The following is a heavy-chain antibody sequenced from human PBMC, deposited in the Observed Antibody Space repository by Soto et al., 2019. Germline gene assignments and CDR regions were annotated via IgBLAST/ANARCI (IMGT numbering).Heavy chain of an antibody. CDR2: IIPILGIA. J-gene: IGHJ4*02. CDR3: AREGLELRSFDY. CDR1: GGTFSSYT. Sequence: ASVKVSCKASGGTFSSYTISWVRQAPGEGLEWMGRIIPILGIANYAQKFQGRVTITADKSTSTAYMELSSLRSEDTAVYYCAREGLELRSFDYWGQGTLVTVSS. V-gene: IGHV1-69*04. D-gene: IGHD1-7*01.